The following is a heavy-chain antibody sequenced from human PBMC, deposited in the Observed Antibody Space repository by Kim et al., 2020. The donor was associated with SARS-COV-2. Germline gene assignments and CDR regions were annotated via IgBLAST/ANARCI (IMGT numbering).Heavy chain of an antibody. D-gene: IGHD3-16*02. CDR3: AKTPREEYDYVWGSYRES. J-gene: IGHJ5*02. CDR2: ISGSGGST. V-gene: IGHV3-23*01. CDR1: GFTFSSYA. Sequence: GGSLRLSCAASGFTFSSYAMSWVRQAPGKGLEWVSAISGSGGSTYYADSVKGRFTISRDNSKNTLYLQMNSLRAEDTAVYYCAKTPREEYDYVWGSYRESWGQGTLVTVSS.